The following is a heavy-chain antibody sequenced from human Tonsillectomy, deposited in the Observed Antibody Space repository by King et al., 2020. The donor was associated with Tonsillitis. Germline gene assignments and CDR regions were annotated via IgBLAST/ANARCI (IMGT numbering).Heavy chain of an antibody. J-gene: IGHJ3*01. V-gene: IGHV5-10-1*03. D-gene: IGHD4-17*01. Sequence: VQLVESRAEMKKPGESLRISCQGPGYRFPNYWINWVRQMPGKGLEWIGRIVPSDSYTQYNPSFQGHVTISADKSISTAYLQWSSLKASDTAMYYCAYYGDSDAFDFWGQGTLVTVSS. CDR3: AYYGDSDAFDF. CDR1: GYRFPNYW. CDR2: IVPSDSYT.